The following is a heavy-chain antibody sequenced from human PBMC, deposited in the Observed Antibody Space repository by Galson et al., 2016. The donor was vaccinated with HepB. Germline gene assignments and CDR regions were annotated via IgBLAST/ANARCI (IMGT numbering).Heavy chain of an antibody. CDR2: INPGNGDT. J-gene: IGHJ4*02. Sequence: SGYRFSSHAIHWVRQAPGQRLEWMGWINPGNGDTEFSQRFQGRVTITRDTSASTVYMDLNSPISEDTAIYYCARDMGSTSTPPFDYWGQGTLVTVSS. CDR1: GYRFSSHA. CDR3: ARDMGSTSTPPFDY. D-gene: IGHD3-10*01. V-gene: IGHV1-3*01.